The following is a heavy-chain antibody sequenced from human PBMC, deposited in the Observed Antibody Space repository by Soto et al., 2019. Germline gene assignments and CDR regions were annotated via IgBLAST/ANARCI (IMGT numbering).Heavy chain of an antibody. Sequence: EVLLVESGGGLVQPGGSLRLSCAASGFTFSNYWMHWVGRAPGQGLVWVARVNSEGSDTMYADSVKGRFTISRDNAKNTLYLQMDGLRAEDTAVYYCASLRRWHPFYLWGQGTLVTVSS. V-gene: IGHV3-74*03. J-gene: IGHJ4*02. CDR2: VNSEGSDT. CDR1: GFTFSNYW. D-gene: IGHD4-17*01. CDR3: ASLRRWHPFYL.